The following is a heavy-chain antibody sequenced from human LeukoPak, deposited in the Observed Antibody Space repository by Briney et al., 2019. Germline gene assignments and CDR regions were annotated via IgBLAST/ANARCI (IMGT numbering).Heavy chain of an antibody. CDR2: ISSGGGTK. Sequence: GGSLRLSCAASGFTFSGYGVHWVRQAPGKGLDWVAIISSGGGTKSYADSVKGRFTISRDSSTLYLQMNSLRSEDTAVYYCARGSVGTPPPFDYWGQGTLVTVSS. CDR3: ARGSVGTPPPFDY. J-gene: IGHJ4*02. D-gene: IGHD2-15*01. V-gene: IGHV3-30-3*01. CDR1: GFTFSGYG.